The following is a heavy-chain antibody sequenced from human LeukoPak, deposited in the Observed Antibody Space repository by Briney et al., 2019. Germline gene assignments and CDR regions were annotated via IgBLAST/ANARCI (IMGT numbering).Heavy chain of an antibody. CDR3: ARTQLDLDGFDI. D-gene: IGHD1-1*01. Sequence: PGGSLRLSCAASGFTFSSSAMSWVRQAPGKGLEWVSAISNNGGYTYYADSVKGRFTISRDNARNSLYLQMNSLRGEDTAVYYCARTQLDLDGFDIWGQGTTVTVSS. J-gene: IGHJ3*02. CDR2: ISNNGGYT. CDR1: GFTFSSSA. V-gene: IGHV3-21*01.